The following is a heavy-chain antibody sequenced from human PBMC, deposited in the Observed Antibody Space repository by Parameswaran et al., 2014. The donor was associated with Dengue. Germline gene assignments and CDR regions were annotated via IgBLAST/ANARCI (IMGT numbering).Heavy chain of an antibody. CDR3: ARDRSGSYPTNGMDV. Sequence: WVRQAPGQGLEWMGWISTYDGNTKYNTNYAQEVQGRVTMTTDTSTSTAYMELRSLRSDDTAVYYCARDRSGSYPTNGMDVWGQGTTVTVSS. CDR2: ISTYDGNTKYNT. V-gene: IGHV1-18*01. D-gene: IGHD1-26*01. J-gene: IGHJ6*02.